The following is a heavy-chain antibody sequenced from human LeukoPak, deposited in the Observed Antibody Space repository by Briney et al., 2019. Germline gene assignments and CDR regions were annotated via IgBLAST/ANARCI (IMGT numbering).Heavy chain of an antibody. J-gene: IGHJ4*02. Sequence: GGSLRLSCAASGFTFSSYGMHWVRQAPGKGLEWVAFIRYDGSNKYYADSVKGRFTISRDNSKNTLYLQMNSLRAEDTAVYYCARDPSFWSGYLDYWGQGTLVTVSS. D-gene: IGHD3-3*01. CDR2: IRYDGSNK. CDR3: ARDPSFWSGYLDY. V-gene: IGHV3-30*02. CDR1: GFTFSSYG.